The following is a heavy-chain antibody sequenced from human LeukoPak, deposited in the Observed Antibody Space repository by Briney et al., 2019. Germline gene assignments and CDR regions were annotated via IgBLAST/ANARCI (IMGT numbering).Heavy chain of an antibody. D-gene: IGHD3-10*01. CDR1: GYTFTGYY. J-gene: IGHJ6*02. CDR2: INPNSGGT. CDR3: ATRYGSGSYYNEAYYGMDV. V-gene: IGHV1-2*04. Sequence: ASVKVSCKASGYTFTGYYMHWVRQAPGQGLGWMGWINPNSGGTNYAQKFQGWVTMTRDTSISTAYMELSRLRSDDTAVCYCATRYGSGSYYNEAYYGMDVWGQGTTVTVSS.